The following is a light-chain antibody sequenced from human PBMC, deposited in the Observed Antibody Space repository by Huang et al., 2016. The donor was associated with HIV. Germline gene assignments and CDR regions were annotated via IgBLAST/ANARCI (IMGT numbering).Light chain of an antibody. CDR3: QQRSAWPLT. CDR1: QSVHSY. CDR2: DAS. V-gene: IGKV3-11*01. Sequence: EIVLTQSPATLSLSPGERATLSRRASQSVHSYLAWYQQKPGQAPSLLIYDASNRATGIPARFSGSGSGTDFTLTISNLQSEDFAVYYCQQRSAWPLTFGGGTKVEI. J-gene: IGKJ4*01.